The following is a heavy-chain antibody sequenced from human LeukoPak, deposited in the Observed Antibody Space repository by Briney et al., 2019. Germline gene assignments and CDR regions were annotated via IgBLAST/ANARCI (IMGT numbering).Heavy chain of an antibody. Sequence: GGSLRRSCAASGLTFSSDAMSWVRQAPGKGLEWVSAISGSGGSTYYADSVKGRFTISRDNSKNTLYLQMNSLRAEDTAVYYCAKRSSWYSYYYYGMDVWGQGTTVTVSS. CDR2: ISGSGGST. D-gene: IGHD6-13*01. V-gene: IGHV3-23*01. CDR1: GLTFSSDA. CDR3: AKRSSWYSYYYYGMDV. J-gene: IGHJ6*02.